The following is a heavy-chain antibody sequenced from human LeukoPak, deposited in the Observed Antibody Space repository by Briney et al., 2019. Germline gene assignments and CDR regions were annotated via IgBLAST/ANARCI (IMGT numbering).Heavy chain of an antibody. CDR3: AASSYSSSWYPLDY. CDR1: GSISSSFNC. J-gene: IGHJ4*02. V-gene: IGHV4-39*02. D-gene: IGHD6-13*01. Sequence: ASETLSLTCGSISSSFNCWGWIRQPPGKGLEWIGSLYSSGSTYYNPSLKSRVTMSADRSKKHFSLKLNSVTAADTAVYYCAASSYSSSWYPLDYWGLGTLVTVSS. CDR2: LYSSGST.